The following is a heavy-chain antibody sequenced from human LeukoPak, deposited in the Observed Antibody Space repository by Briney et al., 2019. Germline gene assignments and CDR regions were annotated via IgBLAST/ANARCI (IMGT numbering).Heavy chain of an antibody. Sequence: GGSLRLSCAASGFTFSSYSMNWVRQAPGKGLEWVSSISSSSSYIYYADSVKGRFTISRDNAKNSLYLQMSSLRAEDTAVYYCARDGHCSGGSCYSPGYWGQGTLVTVSS. V-gene: IGHV3-21*01. J-gene: IGHJ4*02. CDR1: GFTFSSYS. CDR3: ARDGHCSGGSCYSPGY. D-gene: IGHD2-15*01. CDR2: ISSSSSYI.